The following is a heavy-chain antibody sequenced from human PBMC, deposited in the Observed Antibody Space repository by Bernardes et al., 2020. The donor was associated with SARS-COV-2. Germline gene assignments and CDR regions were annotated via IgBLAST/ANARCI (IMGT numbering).Heavy chain of an antibody. CDR3: AKDWLLFGIGAVDY. Sequence: GGALRLSCAASGFTFRSHAMHWVRQAPGKGLEWVAVITYDGNYTFYGDSVKGRFAISRDNSTNTLYLQMNSLRGEDTAVYYCAKDWLLFGIGAVDYWGLGTLVTVSS. D-gene: IGHD3-9*01. CDR2: ITYDGNYT. CDR1: GFTFRSHA. V-gene: IGHV3-30*18. J-gene: IGHJ4*02.